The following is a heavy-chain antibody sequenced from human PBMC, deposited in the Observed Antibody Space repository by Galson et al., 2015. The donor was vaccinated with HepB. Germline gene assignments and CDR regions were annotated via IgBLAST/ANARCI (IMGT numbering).Heavy chain of an antibody. Sequence: SLRLSCAVSGLTFSENWMVWVRQAQGKGLVWVTRIKGDGSGVTYADSVKGRFTISRDNSKNTLYLQMDSLRPEDTAVYFCARDSEDQLIYVSTAFDIWGQGTMVTVSA. CDR3: ARDSEDQLIYVSTAFDI. CDR2: IKGDGSGV. J-gene: IGHJ3*02. CDR1: GLTFSENW. V-gene: IGHV3-74*01. D-gene: IGHD5-24*01.